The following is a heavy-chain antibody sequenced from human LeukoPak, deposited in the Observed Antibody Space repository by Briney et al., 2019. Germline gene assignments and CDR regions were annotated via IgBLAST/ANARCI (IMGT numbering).Heavy chain of an antibody. J-gene: IGHJ4*02. CDR1: GFTFSSYS. V-gene: IGHV3-30*02. CDR2: IRYDGSNK. CDR3: AKDLSDPPNY. D-gene: IGHD1-26*01. Sequence: PGGSLRLSCAASGFTFSSYSMNWVRQAPGKGLEWVAFIRYDGSNKYYADSVKGRFTISRDNSKNTLYLQMNSLRAEDTAVYYCAKDLSDPPNYWGLGTLVTVSS.